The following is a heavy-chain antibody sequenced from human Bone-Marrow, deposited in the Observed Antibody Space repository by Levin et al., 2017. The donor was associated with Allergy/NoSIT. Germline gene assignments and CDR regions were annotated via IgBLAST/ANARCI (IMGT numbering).Heavy chain of an antibody. CDR3: AKGVILYFYYGLDV. Sequence: GGSLRLSCAASGFIFNAHSMDWVRQVPGKGLEWVGRITDKSQSYRTEYAASVEGRFTISRAESQSSLYLQMSSLKTEDTAVYFCAKGVILYFYYGLDVWGQGTTVTVSS. J-gene: IGHJ6*02. V-gene: IGHV3-72*01. CDR2: ITDKSQSYRT. CDR1: GFIFNAHS. D-gene: IGHD2-21*01.